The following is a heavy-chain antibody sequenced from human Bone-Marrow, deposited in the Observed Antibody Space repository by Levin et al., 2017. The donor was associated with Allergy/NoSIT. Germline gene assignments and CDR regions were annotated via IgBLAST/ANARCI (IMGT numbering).Heavy chain of an antibody. CDR2: IIPIFGTA. D-gene: IGHD4-17*01. CDR3: AREGYGDYGVAY. CDR1: GGTFSSYA. V-gene: IGHV1-69*13. J-gene: IGHJ4*02. Sequence: SVKVSCKASGGTFSSYAISWVRQAPGQGLEWMGGIIPIFGTANYAQKFQGRVTITADESTSTAYMELSSLRSEDTAVYYCAREGYGDYGVAYWGQGTLVTVSS.